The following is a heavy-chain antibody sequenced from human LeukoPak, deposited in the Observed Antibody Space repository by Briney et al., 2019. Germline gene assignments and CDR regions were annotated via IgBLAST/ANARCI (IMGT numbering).Heavy chain of an antibody. CDR2: ISAYNGNT. V-gene: IGHV1-18*01. Sequence: ASVKVSCKASGYTFTSYGISWVRQAPGQGLEWMGWISAYNGNTNYAQKLQGRVTMTTDTSTSTAYMELRSLRSDDTAVYYCARVRGVLLWFGGTYDAFDIWGQGTMVTVSS. CDR3: ARVRGVLLWFGGTYDAFDI. CDR1: GYTFTSYG. J-gene: IGHJ3*02. D-gene: IGHD3-10*01.